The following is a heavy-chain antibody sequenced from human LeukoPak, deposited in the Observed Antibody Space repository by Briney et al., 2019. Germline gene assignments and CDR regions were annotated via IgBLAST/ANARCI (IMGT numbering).Heavy chain of an antibody. CDR1: GFTFRNYW. CDR3: ARAGRSGWFDP. Sequence: GGSLRLSCAASGFTFRNYWMHWVRQAPGKGLVWVSCINIDGSTRYADSVEGRFTISRDNAKNTLYLQMNSLRAEDTAVYYCARAGRSGWFDPWGQGTLVTVSS. CDR2: INIDGST. V-gene: IGHV3-74*01. D-gene: IGHD3-10*01. J-gene: IGHJ5*02.